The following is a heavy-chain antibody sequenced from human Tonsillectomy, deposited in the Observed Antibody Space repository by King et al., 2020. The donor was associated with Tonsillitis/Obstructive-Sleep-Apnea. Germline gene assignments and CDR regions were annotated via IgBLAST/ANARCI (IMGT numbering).Heavy chain of an antibody. CDR2: IFSNDEK. V-gene: IGHV2-26*01. CDR1: GFSLSNARMG. Sequence: TLKESGPVLVKPTETLTLTCTVSGFSLSNARMGVSWIRQPPGKALEWLAHIFSNDEKSYSTSLKSRLTISKDTSKSQLVLTMTNMDPVETATYYCARISRPRGYDFWSGYYRGLFDYWGQGTLVTVSS. J-gene: IGHJ4*02. D-gene: IGHD3-3*01. CDR3: ARISRPRGYDFWSGYYRGLFDY.